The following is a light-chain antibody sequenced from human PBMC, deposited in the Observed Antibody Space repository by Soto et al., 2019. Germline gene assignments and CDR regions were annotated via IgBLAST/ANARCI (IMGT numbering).Light chain of an antibody. CDR3: QYYGSSST. CDR1: QSVSSY. Sequence: EIMLTQSPGTLSLSPGERATLSCRASQSVSSYLAWYQQKPGQAPRLLIYDASNRATGIPARFSGSGSGTDFTLTISSLEPEDFAVYYCQYYGSSSTFGQGSKVDIK. CDR2: DAS. V-gene: IGKV3-11*01. J-gene: IGKJ1*01.